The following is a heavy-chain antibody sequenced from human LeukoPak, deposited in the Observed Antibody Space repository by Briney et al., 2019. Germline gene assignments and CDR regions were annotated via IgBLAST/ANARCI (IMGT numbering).Heavy chain of an antibody. Sequence: SETLSLTCTVSGGSISSSSYYWGWIRSPPGKGLEGIGSIYYSGSTDYHPSRKSRVTISVDTSKNQFSLKLSSVTAADTAVYYCARHRPMYYDFWSGYFGSLFDYWGQGTLVTVSS. CDR3: ARHRPMYYDFWSGYFGSLFDY. J-gene: IGHJ4*02. CDR1: GGSISSSSYY. CDR2: IYYSGST. V-gene: IGHV4-39*01. D-gene: IGHD3-3*01.